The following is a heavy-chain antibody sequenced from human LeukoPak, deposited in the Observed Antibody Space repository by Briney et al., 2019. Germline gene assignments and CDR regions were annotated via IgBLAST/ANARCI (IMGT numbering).Heavy chain of an antibody. D-gene: IGHD5-24*01. V-gene: IGHV3-72*01. CDR2: SRNKANSYTT. CDR1: GFTFSNAW. J-gene: IGHJ4*02. CDR3: ARVGRRDPFDY. Sequence: GGSLRLSCAASGFTFSNAWMNWVRQAPGKGLEWVGRSRNKANSYTTEYAASVKGRFTISRDDSKNSLYLQMNSLQIEDTAVYYCARVGRRDPFDYWGQGTLVTVSS.